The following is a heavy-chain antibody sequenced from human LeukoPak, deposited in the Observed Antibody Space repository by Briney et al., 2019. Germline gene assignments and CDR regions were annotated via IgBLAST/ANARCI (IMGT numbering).Heavy chain of an antibody. CDR1: GFTFSDYY. D-gene: IGHD3-10*01. V-gene: IGHV3-11*04. CDR2: ISSSGSTI. Sequence: GGSLRLSCAASGFTFSDYYMSWIRQAPGKGLEWVSYISSSGSTIYYADSVKGRFTISRDNAKNSLYLQMNSLRAEDTAVFYCARGSGSYSYYYMDVWGKGTTVTVSS. CDR3: ARGSGSYSYYYMDV. J-gene: IGHJ6*03.